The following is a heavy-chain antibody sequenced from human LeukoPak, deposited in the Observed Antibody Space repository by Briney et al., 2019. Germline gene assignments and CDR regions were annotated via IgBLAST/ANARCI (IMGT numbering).Heavy chain of an antibody. Sequence: GGSLRLSCAASGFTFSSYWMNWARQAPGKGLEWVASINHSGNVNYYVDSVKGRFTISRDNAKNSLYLQMSNLRAEDTAVYFCARGGGLDVWGQGATVTVSS. D-gene: IGHD3-16*01. CDR2: INHSGNVN. J-gene: IGHJ6*02. CDR3: ARGGGLDV. V-gene: IGHV3-7*03. CDR1: GFTFSSYW.